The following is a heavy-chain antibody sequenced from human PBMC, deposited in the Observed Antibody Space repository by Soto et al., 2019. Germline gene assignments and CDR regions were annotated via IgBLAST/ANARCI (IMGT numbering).Heavy chain of an antibody. J-gene: IGHJ6*03. CDR1: GFIFSSYA. Sequence: EVQLLESGGGLVQPGGSLRLSCAASGFIFSSYAMSWVRQAPGKGLEWVSAISGSGGSTYYADSVKGRFTISRDNSKNTLYLQMSSRRAEETVVYYCAKSGCSSTSCYPLYYYYYYMDVWGKGTTVTVSS. CDR3: AKSGCSSTSCYPLYYYYYYMDV. CDR2: ISGSGGST. V-gene: IGHV3-23*01. D-gene: IGHD2-2*01.